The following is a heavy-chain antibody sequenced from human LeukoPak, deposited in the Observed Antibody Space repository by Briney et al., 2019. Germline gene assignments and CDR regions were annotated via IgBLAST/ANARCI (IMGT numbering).Heavy chain of an antibody. J-gene: IGHJ6*02. CDR2: SKNKAQSYST. CDR1: GCTFSHHY. D-gene: IGHD3-10*01. CDR3: ARERFGLDGMDV. V-gene: IGHV3-72*01. Sequence: PGESLRLSCAASGCTFSHHYMDWVRQAPGTGLGWVGRSKNKAQSYSTEYAASVKGRFTLSGDEGKNSVFLEMNRLKSEDTAVYYCARERFGLDGMDVWGQGTPVIV.